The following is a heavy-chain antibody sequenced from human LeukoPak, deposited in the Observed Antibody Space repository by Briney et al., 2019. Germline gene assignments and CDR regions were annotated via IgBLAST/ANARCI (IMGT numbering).Heavy chain of an antibody. D-gene: IGHD2-15*01. CDR1: GFTFSSYC. Sequence: PGGSLRLSCAASGFTFSSYCMNWVRQAPGKGLEWVSSISSSSSYIYYADSVKGRFTISRDNAKNSLYLQMNSLRAKDTAVYYCARVGYCSGGSCYRPWFDPWGQGTLVTVSS. J-gene: IGHJ5*02. V-gene: IGHV3-21*01. CDR2: ISSSSSYI. CDR3: ARVGYCSGGSCYRPWFDP.